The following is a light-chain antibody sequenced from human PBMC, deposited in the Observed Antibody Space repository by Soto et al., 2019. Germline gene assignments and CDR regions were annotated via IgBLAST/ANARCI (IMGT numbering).Light chain of an antibody. Sequence: EIVLTQSPGTLSLSPGERATLSCRASQSVSSSYLAWYQQKPGQAPRLLIYGASSRATGIPDRFSGSGSGTDFPLTISRLGPEDFAVYYCQHQRTFGQGTKVDIK. V-gene: IGKV3-20*01. J-gene: IGKJ1*01. CDR2: GAS. CDR3: QHQRT. CDR1: QSVSSSY.